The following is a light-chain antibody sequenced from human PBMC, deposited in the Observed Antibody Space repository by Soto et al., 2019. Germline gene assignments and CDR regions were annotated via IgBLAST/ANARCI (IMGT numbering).Light chain of an antibody. CDR1: SSDVGSYNR. Sequence: QSALTQPPSVSGYPGQSVAISCTGTSSDVGSYNRVSWYQQPPGAAPKLMIYEVSNRPSGVPDRFSGSKSGNTASLTISGLQAEDDADYYCNSYTGSSTYVFGTGTKLTVL. CDR3: NSYTGSSTYV. CDR2: EVS. V-gene: IGLV2-18*02. J-gene: IGLJ1*01.